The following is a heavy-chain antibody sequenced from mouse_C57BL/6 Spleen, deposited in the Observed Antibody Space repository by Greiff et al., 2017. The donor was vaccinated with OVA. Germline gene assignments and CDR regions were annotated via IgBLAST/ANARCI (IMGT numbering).Heavy chain of an antibody. V-gene: IGHV5-17*01. D-gene: IGHD2-5*01. CDR1: GFTFSDYG. Sequence: EVQRVESGGGLVKPGGSLKLSCAASGFTFSDYGMHWVRQAPEKGLEWVAYISSGSSTIYYADTVKGRFTISRDNAKNTLFLQMTSLRSEDTAMYYCAREGTYYSNTLDYWGQGTTLTVSS. CDR3: AREGTYYSNTLDY. J-gene: IGHJ2*01. CDR2: ISSGSSTI.